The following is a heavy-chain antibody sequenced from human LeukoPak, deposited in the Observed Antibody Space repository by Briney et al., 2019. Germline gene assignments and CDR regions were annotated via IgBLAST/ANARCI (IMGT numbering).Heavy chain of an antibody. V-gene: IGHV2-5*02. CDR3: ARLVAAARLGFRWFDP. Sequence: SGPTLVKPTQTLTLTCTFSGFSLSTSGVGVGWIRQPPGKALEWLALIYWDDDKRYSPSLKSRLTITKDTSKNQVVLTVTNMDPVDTATYYCARLVAAARLGFRWFDPWGQGTLVTVSS. CDR2: IYWDDDK. J-gene: IGHJ5*02. D-gene: IGHD6-6*01. CDR1: GFSLSTSGVG.